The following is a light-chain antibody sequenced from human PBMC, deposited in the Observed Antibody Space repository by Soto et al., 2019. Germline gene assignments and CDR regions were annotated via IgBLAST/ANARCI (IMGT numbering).Light chain of an antibody. Sequence: DIVMTQSPLSLPVTPGEPATISCRSSQSLLHSNGYTYLDWYVQKPGQSTQRLIYLGSNRASGVPGRFSGSGSGTDFTLKISTVEAEDVGVYYCMEALQSHTFGQGTKLEIK. CDR1: QSLLHSNGYTY. V-gene: IGKV2-28*01. CDR2: LGS. J-gene: IGKJ2*01. CDR3: MEALQSHT.